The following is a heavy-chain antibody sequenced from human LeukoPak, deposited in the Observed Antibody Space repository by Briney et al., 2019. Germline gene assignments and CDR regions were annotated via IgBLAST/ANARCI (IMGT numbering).Heavy chain of an antibody. V-gene: IGHV3-7*01. CDR3: AREEHYDFWSGYYYYYGMDV. J-gene: IGHJ6*02. CDR2: IKQDGSEK. CDR1: GFTFSSYW. Sequence: GGSLRLSCAASGFTFSSYWMSWVRQAPGKGLEWVANIKQDGSEKYYGDSVKGRFTISRDNAKNSLYLQMNSPRAEDTAVYYCAREEHYDFWSGYYYYYGMDVWGQGTTVTVSS. D-gene: IGHD3-3*01.